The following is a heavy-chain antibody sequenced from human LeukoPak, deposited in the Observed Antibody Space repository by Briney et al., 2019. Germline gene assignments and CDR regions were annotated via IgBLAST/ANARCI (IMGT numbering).Heavy chain of an antibody. CDR2: IRYDGSNK. D-gene: IGHD4-23*01. Sequence: QAGGSLRLSCAASGFTFSSYGMHWVRQAPGKGLEWVAFIRYDGSNKYYADSVKGRFTISRDNSKNTLYLQMNSLRAEDTAVYYCAKDYGGNGGFFDYWGQGTLVTVSS. V-gene: IGHV3-30*02. CDR1: GFTFSSYG. CDR3: AKDYGGNGGFFDY. J-gene: IGHJ4*02.